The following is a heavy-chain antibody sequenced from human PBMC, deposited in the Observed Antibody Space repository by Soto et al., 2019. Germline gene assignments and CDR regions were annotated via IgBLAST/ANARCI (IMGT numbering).Heavy chain of an antibody. CDR3: ARGSLPTVAN. Sequence: QVQLVESGGGAVQPGTSLRLSCAASGFVFTNFYMHWVRQTPGKGLEWLAVVSDDGNNKYYADSVGGRFIISRNNSNNTVALQMNDLGVDDMAVYYCARGSLPTVANWGQGTLVTVSS. J-gene: IGHJ4*02. D-gene: IGHD2-8*01. CDR2: VSDDGNNK. CDR1: GFVFTNFY. V-gene: IGHV3-30-3*01.